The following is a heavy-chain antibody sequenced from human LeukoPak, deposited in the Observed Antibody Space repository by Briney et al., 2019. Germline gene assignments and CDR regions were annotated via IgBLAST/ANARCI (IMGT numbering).Heavy chain of an antibody. CDR3: ASPGIAAAGTNY. CDR2: IYYSGST. V-gene: IGHV4-39*01. Sequence: SETLSLTCTVSGGSISSSSYSWGWIRQPPGKGLEWIGSIYYSGSTYYNPSLKSRVTISVDTSKNQFSLKLSSVTAADTAVYYCASPGIAAAGTNYWGQGTLVAVSS. CDR1: GGSISSSSYS. D-gene: IGHD6-13*01. J-gene: IGHJ4*02.